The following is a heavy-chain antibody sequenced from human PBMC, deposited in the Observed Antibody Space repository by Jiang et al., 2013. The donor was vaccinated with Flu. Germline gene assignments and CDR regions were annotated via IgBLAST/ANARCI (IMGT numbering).Heavy chain of an antibody. CDR1: GGSISSGGFS. J-gene: IGHJ5*02. Sequence: GSGLVKPSETLSLTCTVSGGSISSGGFSWSWIRQPPGKNLEWIGYIFXGGLSYYNPSLQSRVTMSLDRSKNQLSLNLTSVTAADTAVYYCARNPVFLLFNPWGQGTL. CDR2: IFXGGLS. D-gene: IGHD1-14*01. V-gene: IGHV4-30-2*01. CDR3: ARNPVFLLFNP.